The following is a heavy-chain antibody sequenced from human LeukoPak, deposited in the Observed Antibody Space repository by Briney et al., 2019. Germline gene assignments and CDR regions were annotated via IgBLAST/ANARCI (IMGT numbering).Heavy chain of an antibody. V-gene: IGHV3-7*01. CDR2: IKQDGSEK. CDR3: ATDRAYFDY. J-gene: IGHJ4*02. D-gene: IGHD3-10*01. CDR1: GFTVSSNY. Sequence: GGSLRLSCAASGFTVSSNYMSWVRQAPGKGLEWVANIKQDGSEKNYVDSVKGRFTISRDNAKNSLYLQMSSLRVEDTAVYYCATDRAYFDYWGQGTLVTVSS.